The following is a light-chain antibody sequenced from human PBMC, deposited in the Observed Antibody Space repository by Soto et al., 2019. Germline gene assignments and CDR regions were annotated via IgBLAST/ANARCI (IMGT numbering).Light chain of an antibody. CDR1: QSVSSNF. J-gene: IGKJ3*01. CDR2: DAS. V-gene: IGKV3-20*01. CDR3: QHYGRSPGLFT. Sequence: EVVLTQSPGTLSLSPGERAILSCRASQSVSSNFLAWYQQKPGRAPRLLIYDASSRATGIPDRFSGSGSGTDFTLTIARLEPEDLAVYYCQHYGRSPGLFTFGPGTKVDIK.